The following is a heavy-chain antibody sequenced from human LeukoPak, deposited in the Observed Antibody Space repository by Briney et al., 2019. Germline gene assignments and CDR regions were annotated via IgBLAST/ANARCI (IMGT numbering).Heavy chain of an antibody. CDR3: AKDTRGGYDSTYYFDY. CDR2: ISWNSGSI. D-gene: IGHD5-12*01. J-gene: IGHJ4*02. V-gene: IGHV3-9*01. Sequence: PGGSLRLSCAASGFTFDDYAMHWVRQAPGKGLEWVSGISWNSGSIGYADSVKGRFTISRDNAKNSLCLQMNSLRAEDTALYYCAKDTRGGYDSTYYFDYWGQGTLVTVSS. CDR1: GFTFDDYA.